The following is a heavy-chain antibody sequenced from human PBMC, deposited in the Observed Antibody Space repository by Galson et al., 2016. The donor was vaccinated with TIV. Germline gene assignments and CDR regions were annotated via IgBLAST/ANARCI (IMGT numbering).Heavy chain of an antibody. J-gene: IGHJ4*02. Sequence: SVKVSCKASGGTFSSYAISWVRQAPRQGLEWMGRIVPILGVTNYAQNFQGRVTITADISTNTAYMELSSLRSEDTAVYFCARVPGRAPDYWGQGTPVIGS. CDR2: IVPILGVT. D-gene: IGHD1-14*01. V-gene: IGHV1-69*04. CDR3: ARVPGRAPDY. CDR1: GGTFSSYA.